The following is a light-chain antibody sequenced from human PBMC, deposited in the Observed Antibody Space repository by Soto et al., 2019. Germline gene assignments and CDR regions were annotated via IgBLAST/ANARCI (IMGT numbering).Light chain of an antibody. Sequence: QSVLTQPPSVSGAPGQRVTFSCTGSSSNIGAGYDVHWYQQLPGTAPKLLIYGNHNRPSGVPDRISGSKSGTSASLAITGLQAEDEADYYCCSYAGSYTFGVFGTGTKVTVL. CDR2: GNH. V-gene: IGLV1-40*01. J-gene: IGLJ1*01. CDR1: SSNIGAGYD. CDR3: CSYAGSYTFGV.